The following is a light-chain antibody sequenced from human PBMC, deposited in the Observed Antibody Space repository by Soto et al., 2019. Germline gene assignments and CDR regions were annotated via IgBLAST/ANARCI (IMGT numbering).Light chain of an antibody. J-gene: IGLJ2*01. Sequence: QSVLTQPASVSGSPGQSITISCTGTRSDIGAYNFVSWYQQHPGEVPKLILYDVNVRPSGVSNRFSGSKSGNTASLTISGLQAEDEADYYCTSWTTSTTMIFGGGTMVTVL. CDR2: DVN. V-gene: IGLV2-14*03. CDR1: RSDIGAYNF. CDR3: TSWTTSTTMI.